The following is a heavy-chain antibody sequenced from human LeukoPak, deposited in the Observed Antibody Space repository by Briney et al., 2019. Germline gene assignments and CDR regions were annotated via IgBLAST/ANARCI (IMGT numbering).Heavy chain of an antibody. Sequence: SETLSLTCTVSGYSISSGYYWSWIRQPAGKGLEWIGRIYTSGSTNYNPSLKSRVTMSVDTSKNQFSLKLNSVTAADTAVYYCARNYDVLTAYPPTQLFDPWGQGTLVTVSS. CDR2: IYTSGST. CDR1: GYSISSGYY. J-gene: IGHJ5*02. CDR3: ARNYDVLTAYPPTQLFDP. D-gene: IGHD3-9*01. V-gene: IGHV4-4*07.